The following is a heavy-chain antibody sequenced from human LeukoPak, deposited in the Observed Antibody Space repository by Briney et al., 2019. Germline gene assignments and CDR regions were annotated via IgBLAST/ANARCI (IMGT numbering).Heavy chain of an antibody. J-gene: IGHJ6*03. CDR1: GYTFTSYG. D-gene: IGHD6-19*01. V-gene: IGHV1-18*01. CDR2: ISAYNGNT. Sequence: GASVKVSCKASGYTFTSYGISWVRQAPGQGLEWMGWISAYNGNTNYAQKLQGRVTMTTDTSTSTAYMELRSLRSDDTAVYYCARSQDIAVAGEYYYYYMDVWGKGTTVTVSS. CDR3: ARSQDIAVAGEYYYYYMDV.